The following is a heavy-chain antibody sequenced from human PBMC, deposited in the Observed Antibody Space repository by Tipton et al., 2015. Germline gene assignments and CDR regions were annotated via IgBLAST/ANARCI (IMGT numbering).Heavy chain of an antibody. Sequence: QLVQSGGGLVQPGRSLRLPCAASGFTFDDYAMHWVRQAPGKGLEWVANIKPDGSESYYLESVEGRFTISRDNSKNTLFLQMSSLRVEDTAVYYCARDPNSSGFDYWGQGTLVIVSS. CDR3: ARDPNSSGFDY. CDR2: IKPDGSES. J-gene: IGHJ4*02. D-gene: IGHD6-19*01. V-gene: IGHV3-7*01. CDR1: GFTFDDYA.